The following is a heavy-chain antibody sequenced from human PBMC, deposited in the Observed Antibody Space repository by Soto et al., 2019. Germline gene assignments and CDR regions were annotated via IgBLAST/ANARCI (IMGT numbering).Heavy chain of an antibody. V-gene: IGHV3-30-3*01. J-gene: IGHJ5*02. CDR2: ISHDGINT. Sequence: QVRLVESGGGVVQPGRSLRLSCTASGFSFSSYAMYWFRQPPGKGLEWVAVISHDGINTHYADSVKGRVTVSRDNSNHALDLQMNSLRGEDTAMYYCARDMYSSDYFVKLFEPWGQGPMVTVSS. D-gene: IGHD6-19*01. CDR1: GFSFSSYA. CDR3: ARDMYSSDYFVKLFEP.